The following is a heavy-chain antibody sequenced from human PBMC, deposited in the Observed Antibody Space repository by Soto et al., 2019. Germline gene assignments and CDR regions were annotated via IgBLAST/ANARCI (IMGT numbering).Heavy chain of an antibody. CDR1: GFTFSSYG. Sequence: GGSLRLSCAASGFTFSSYGMNWVRQAPGKGLEWVSYISRSGGTMYYADSVKDRFTISRDNAKKSLFLQMNSLTAEDTAVYYCARDLRYFASSTEAAGEDVIDYWGQGTLVTVSS. V-gene: IGHV3-48*01. CDR2: ISRSGGTM. D-gene: IGHD3-16*01. CDR3: ARDLRYFASSTEAAGEDVIDY. J-gene: IGHJ4*02.